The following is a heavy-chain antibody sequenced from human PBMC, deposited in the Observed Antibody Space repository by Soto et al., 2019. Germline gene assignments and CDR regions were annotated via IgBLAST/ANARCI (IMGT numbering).Heavy chain of an antibody. CDR2: IYHTGNT. Sequence: SDTLSLTCTVSGGSISDDSYWSWIRQTPGKGLEWIGYIYHTGNTYYNPSLRSRVSISVDKSKSQFSLKLISVTAADTAVYFCARDEYQLLSSVSWFDSWGQGTLVTVSS. CDR1: GGSISDDSY. V-gene: IGHV4-30-4*02. D-gene: IGHD2-2*01. J-gene: IGHJ5*01. CDR3: ARDEYQLLSSVSWFDS.